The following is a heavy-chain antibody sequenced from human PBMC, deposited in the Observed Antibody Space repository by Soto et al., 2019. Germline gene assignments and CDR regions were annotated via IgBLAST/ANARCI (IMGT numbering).Heavy chain of an antibody. V-gene: IGHV4-59*01. CDR3: ARTGYSYHYYGMDV. Sequence: SETRSRTWTVSGGSISSYYWSWIRQPPGKGLEWIGYIYYSGSTNYNPPLKSRVTISVDTSKNRFSLKLSSVTAADTAVYYCARTGYSYHYYGMDVWGQGTTVTVSX. J-gene: IGHJ6*02. CDR2: IYYSGST. D-gene: IGHD5-18*01. CDR1: GGSISSYY.